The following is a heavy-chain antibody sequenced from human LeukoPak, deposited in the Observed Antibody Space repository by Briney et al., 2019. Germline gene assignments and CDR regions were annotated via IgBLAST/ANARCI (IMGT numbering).Heavy chain of an antibody. V-gene: IGHV3-23*01. Sequence: HPGGSLRLSCAASGFTFSSYAMSWVRQAPGKGLGWVSAISGSGGSTYYADSVKGRFTISRDNSKNTLYLQMNSLRAVDTAVYYCAKDLSSSWYGWFDPWGQGTLVTVSS. D-gene: IGHD6-13*01. CDR3: AKDLSSSWYGWFDP. CDR2: ISGSGGST. CDR1: GFTFSSYA. J-gene: IGHJ5*02.